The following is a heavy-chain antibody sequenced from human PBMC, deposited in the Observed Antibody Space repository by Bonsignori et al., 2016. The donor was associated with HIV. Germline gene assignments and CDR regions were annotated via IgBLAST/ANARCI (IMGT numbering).Heavy chain of an antibody. V-gene: IGHV3-30*02. Sequence: GESLKISCAASGFTFSNYGMHWVRQVPGKGLEWVTFIRFDGNNKYYADSVKGRFTISRDNSKNTLYLQMNSLRVEDTAVYYCAKDPASETPTAIDYWGQGTLVTVSS. D-gene: IGHD2-2*01. J-gene: IGHJ4*02. CDR3: AKDPASETPTAIDY. CDR2: IRFDGNNK. CDR1: GFTFSNYG.